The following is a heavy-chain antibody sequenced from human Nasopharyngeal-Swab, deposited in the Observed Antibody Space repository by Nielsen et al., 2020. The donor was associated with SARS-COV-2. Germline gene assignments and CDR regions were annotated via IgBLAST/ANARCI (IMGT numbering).Heavy chain of an antibody. D-gene: IGHD1-26*01. J-gene: IGHJ4*02. CDR3: ARYESRAELYYFDY. CDR1: GYTFTSYG. CDR2: ISAYNGNT. V-gene: IGHV1-18*01. Sequence: ASVKVAYKASGYTFTSYGISWVRQAPGKGLEWMGWISAYNGNTNYAQKLQGRVTMTTDTSTSTAYMELRSLRSDDTAVYYCARYESRAELYYFDYWGQGTLVTVSS.